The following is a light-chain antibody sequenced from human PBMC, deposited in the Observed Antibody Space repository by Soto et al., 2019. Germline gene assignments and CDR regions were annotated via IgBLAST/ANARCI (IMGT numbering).Light chain of an antibody. CDR1: QSVSSN. CDR2: GAS. J-gene: IGKJ1*01. Sequence: EIVMTQSPATLSVSPGERATLSCRASQSVSSNLAWYQQKPGQAPRLLIYGASTRATGIPARFSGSGSGTEFTLTISSLQSEDFAVYDGQQSNNLPTFGQGTKVDI. CDR3: QQSNNLPT. V-gene: IGKV3-15*01.